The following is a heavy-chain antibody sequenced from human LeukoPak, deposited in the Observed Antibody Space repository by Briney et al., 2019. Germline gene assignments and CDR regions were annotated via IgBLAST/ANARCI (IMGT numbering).Heavy chain of an antibody. D-gene: IGHD3-10*01. J-gene: IGHJ4*02. CDR2: ISSSSSTI. V-gene: IGHV3-48*04. CDR3: ARGGSGSYYTLFDY. CDR1: GFTFSSYS. Sequence: GGSLRLSCAASGFTFSSYSMNWVRQAPGKGLEWVSYISSSSSTIYYADSVKGRFTISRDNAKNSLYLQMNSLRAEDTAVYYCARGGSGSYYTLFDYWGQGTLVTVSS.